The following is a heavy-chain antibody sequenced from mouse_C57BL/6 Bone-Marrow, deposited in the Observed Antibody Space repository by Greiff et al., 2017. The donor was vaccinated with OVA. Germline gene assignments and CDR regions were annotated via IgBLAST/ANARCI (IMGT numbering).Heavy chain of an antibody. J-gene: IGHJ2*01. D-gene: IGHD1-1*01. Sequence: VQLKQSGPELVKPGASVKISCKASGYAFSSSWMNWVKQRPGKGLEWIGRIYPGDGDTNYNGKFKGKATLTADKSSSTAYMQLSSLTSEDSAVYFCARFYYGSRYFDYWGQGTTLTVSS. CDR1: GYAFSSSW. CDR3: ARFYYGSRYFDY. V-gene: IGHV1-82*01. CDR2: IYPGDGDT.